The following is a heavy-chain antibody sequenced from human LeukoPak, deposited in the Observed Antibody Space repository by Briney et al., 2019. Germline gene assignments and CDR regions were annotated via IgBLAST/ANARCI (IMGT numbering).Heavy chain of an antibody. V-gene: IGHV4-34*01. CDR1: GGSFSGYY. CDR3: ATVDYDSSGYSDY. D-gene: IGHD3-22*01. Sequence: PSETLSLTCAVYGGSFSGYYWSWIRQPPGKGLEWIGEINHSGSTNYNPSLKSRVTISVDTSKNQFSLKLSSVTAADTAVYYCATVDYDSSGYSDYWGQGTLVTVSS. J-gene: IGHJ4*02. CDR2: INHSGST.